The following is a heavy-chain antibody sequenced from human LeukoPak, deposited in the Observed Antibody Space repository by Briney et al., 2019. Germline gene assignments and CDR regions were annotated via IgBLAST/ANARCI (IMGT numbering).Heavy chain of an antibody. D-gene: IGHD1-1*01. V-gene: IGHV4-30-2*01. CDR1: GGSISSGGYS. CDR3: ARYNWNDVQALFDY. Sequence: SETLSPTCAVSGGSISSGGYSWSWIRQPPGKGLEWIGYIYHSGSTYYNPSLKSRVTMSVDRSKYQFSLKLSSVTAADTAVYYCARYNWNDVQALFDYWGQGTLVTVSS. CDR2: IYHSGST. J-gene: IGHJ4*02.